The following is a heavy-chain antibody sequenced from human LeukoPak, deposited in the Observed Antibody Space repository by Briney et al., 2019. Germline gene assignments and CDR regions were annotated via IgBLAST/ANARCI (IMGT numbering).Heavy chain of an antibody. CDR2: IKEDGSEK. V-gene: IGHV3-7*01. J-gene: IGHJ6*02. Sequence: PGGSLRLSCAASGLTFSDYWMNWVRQAPGKGLEWVANIKEDGSEKYYVDSVKGRFTISRDNAKNTLYLQMNTLRVEDTAVYYCTRDLMDYDVSTGLHHYYMDVWGQGTTVTVSS. CDR3: TRDLMDYDVSTGLHHYYMDV. CDR1: GLTFSDYW. D-gene: IGHD3-9*01.